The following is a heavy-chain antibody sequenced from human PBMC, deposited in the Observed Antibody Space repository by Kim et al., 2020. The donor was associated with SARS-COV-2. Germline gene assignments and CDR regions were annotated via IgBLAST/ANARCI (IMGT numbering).Heavy chain of an antibody. D-gene: IGHD6-13*01. CDR3: AREKYNSNWFFREYYFDY. V-gene: IGHV4-39*07. J-gene: IGHJ4*02. Sequence: SETLSLTCTVSRVSISSTNSFWGWIRQPPGKGLEWIGSTSYSGTTYYNPSLKSRVTISVDTSKNQFSLRLNSVTAADTAVYYCAREKYNSNWFFREYYFDYWGQGKLVTVSS. CDR1: RVSISSTNSF. CDR2: TSYSGTT.